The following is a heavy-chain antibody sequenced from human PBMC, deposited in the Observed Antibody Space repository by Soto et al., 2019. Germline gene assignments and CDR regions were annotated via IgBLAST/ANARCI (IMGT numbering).Heavy chain of an antibody. D-gene: IGHD6-19*01. CDR1: GYTFTGYY. Sequence: ASVKVSCKASGYTFTGYYMHWVRQAPGQGLEWMGWINPNSGGTNYAQKFQGWVTMTRDTSISTAYMELSRLRSDDTAVYYCARETAVAGNAFDIWGQGTMVTVSS. CDR3: ARETAVAGNAFDI. CDR2: INPNSGGT. V-gene: IGHV1-2*04. J-gene: IGHJ3*02.